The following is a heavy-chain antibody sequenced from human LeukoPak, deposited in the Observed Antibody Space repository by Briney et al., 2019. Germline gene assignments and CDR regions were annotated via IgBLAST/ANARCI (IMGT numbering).Heavy chain of an antibody. Sequence: ASVKVSCKASGGTFSSYAISWVRQAPGQGLEWMGWISTYNDNTDYAQKLQGRVTMTTDTSTSTAYMELRSLRSDDTAVYYCARDLAGGIAVTGRGIEYWGQGTLVTVSS. V-gene: IGHV1-18*01. CDR2: ISTYNDNT. CDR3: ARDLAGGIAVTGRGIEY. J-gene: IGHJ4*02. CDR1: GGTFSSYA. D-gene: IGHD6-19*01.